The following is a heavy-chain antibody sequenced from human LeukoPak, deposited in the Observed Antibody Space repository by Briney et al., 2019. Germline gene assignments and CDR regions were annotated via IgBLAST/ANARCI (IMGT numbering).Heavy chain of an antibody. V-gene: IGHV3-7*01. J-gene: IGHJ6*03. Sequence: PGGSLRLSCAASGFTFSSYWMSWVRQAPGKGLEWVANIKQDGSEKYYVDSVKGRFTISRDNAKNSLYLQMNSLRAEDTAVYYCARESMVRGVIPPFYYYYMDVWGKGTTVTVSS. CDR2: IKQDGSEK. CDR1: GFTFSSYW. D-gene: IGHD3-10*01. CDR3: ARESMVRGVIPPFYYYYMDV.